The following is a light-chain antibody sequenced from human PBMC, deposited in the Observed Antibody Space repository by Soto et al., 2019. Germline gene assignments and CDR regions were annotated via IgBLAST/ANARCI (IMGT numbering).Light chain of an antibody. CDR2: GAS. CDR1: QTVRSTY. Sequence: EIVLTQSPGTLSLSPGETATLSCRARQTVRSTYLAWYQQKPGQAPRLLIYGASTRATGIPDRFSGSGSGKDFTLTISRLEPEDFAVYYCQQFGTSPPVTFGGGTKVE. CDR3: QQFGTSPPVT. V-gene: IGKV3-20*01. J-gene: IGKJ4*01.